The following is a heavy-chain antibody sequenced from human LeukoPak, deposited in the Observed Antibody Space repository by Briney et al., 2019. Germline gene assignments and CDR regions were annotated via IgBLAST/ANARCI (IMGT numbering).Heavy chain of an antibody. J-gene: IGHJ4*02. Sequence: ASVKVSCKASGYTFTSYGISWVQQAPGQGLEWMGWISAYNGNTNYAQKLQGRVTMTTDTSTSTAYMELRSLRSDDTAVYYCARPMTPDDYGDYPAFDYWGQGTLVTVSS. V-gene: IGHV1-18*01. CDR1: GYTFTSYG. CDR3: ARPMTPDDYGDYPAFDY. CDR2: ISAYNGNT. D-gene: IGHD4-17*01.